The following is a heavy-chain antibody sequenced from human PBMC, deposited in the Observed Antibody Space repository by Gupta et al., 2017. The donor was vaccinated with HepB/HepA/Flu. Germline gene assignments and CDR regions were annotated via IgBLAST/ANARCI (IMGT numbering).Heavy chain of an antibody. CDR3: ARDDAAVPGFY. V-gene: IGHV3-7*01. Sequence: EVHLVESGGALVPSGGSLRLSCAASGFTLSASWMSWVRQAPGKGLEWVANIKGDESERYYVDSVKGRFTISRDNAKNSLYLQMNSLRDEDTAVYYCARDDAAVPGFYWGQGTLVTVSS. J-gene: IGHJ4*02. D-gene: IGHD6-19*01. CDR2: IKGDESER. CDR1: GFTLSASW.